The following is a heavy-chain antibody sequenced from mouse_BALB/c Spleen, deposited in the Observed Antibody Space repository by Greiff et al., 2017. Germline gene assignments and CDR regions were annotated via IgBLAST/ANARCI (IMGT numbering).Heavy chain of an antibody. CDR1: GFTFSSYA. CDR3: ARGLYDYAWFAY. CDR2: ISSGGST. Sequence: EVQGVESGGGLVKPGGSLKLSCAASGFTFSSYAMSWVRQTPEKRLEWVASISSGGSTYYPDSVKGRFTISRDNARNILYLQMSSLRSEDTAMYYCARGLYDYAWFAYWGQGTLVTVSA. V-gene: IGHV5-6-5*01. D-gene: IGHD2-4*01. J-gene: IGHJ3*01.